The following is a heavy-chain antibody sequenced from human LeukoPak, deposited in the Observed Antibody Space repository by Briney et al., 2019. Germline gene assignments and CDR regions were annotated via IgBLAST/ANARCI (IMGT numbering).Heavy chain of an antibody. CDR2: INHSGST. Sequence: SETLSLTCAVYGGSFSGYYWSWIRQPPGKGLEWIGEINHSGSTNYNPSLKSRVTISVDTSKNQFSLKLSSVTAADTAVYYCARDGLWFGDNWFDPWGQGTLVTVSS. V-gene: IGHV4-34*01. D-gene: IGHD3-10*01. J-gene: IGHJ5*02. CDR3: ARDGLWFGDNWFDP. CDR1: GGSFSGYY.